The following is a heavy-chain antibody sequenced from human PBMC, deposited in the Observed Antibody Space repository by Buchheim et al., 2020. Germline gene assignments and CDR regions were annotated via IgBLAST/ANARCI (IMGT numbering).Heavy chain of an antibody. D-gene: IGHD3-10*01. CDR1: GFTFRNAW. CDR2: IKSKIDGGTT. CDR3: ATEIGYYGSGRTDY. J-gene: IGHJ4*02. Sequence: EVQLVESGGGLVKPGRSLRLSCVASGFTFRNAWMNWVRQAPGKGLEWVGRIKSKIDGGTTDYAGPEKGRFTASRDDTHNTLYLQMNSLKTEDTAVYYCATEIGYYGSGRTDYWGQGTL. V-gene: IGHV3-15*01.